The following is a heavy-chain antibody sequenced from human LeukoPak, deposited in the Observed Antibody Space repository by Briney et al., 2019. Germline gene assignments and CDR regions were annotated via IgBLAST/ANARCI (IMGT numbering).Heavy chain of an antibody. CDR2: IYYSGST. Sequence: PSETLSLTCTVPGGSISSYYWSWIRQPPGKGLEWIGYIYYSGSTNYNPSLKSRVTISVDTSKNQFPLNLSSVTAADTAVYDCARHSLAGADLWGRGTLVTVSS. CDR3: ARHSLAGADL. J-gene: IGHJ2*01. D-gene: IGHD6-19*01. V-gene: IGHV4-59*08. CDR1: GGSISSYY.